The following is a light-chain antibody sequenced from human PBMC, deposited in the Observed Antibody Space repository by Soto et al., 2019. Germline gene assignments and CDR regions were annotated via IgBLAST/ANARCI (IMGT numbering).Light chain of an antibody. CDR1: SSDLGGYNF. CDR3: CSYTSSSPYV. Sequence: QSALTQPASVSGSPGQSITISSTGTSSDLGGYNFVSWYQHHPGKAPKLMIYQVSNRPSGVSNRFSGSKSGNTASLTISGLQAEDEADYYCCSYTSSSPYVFGTGTKLTVL. CDR2: QVS. V-gene: IGLV2-14*01. J-gene: IGLJ1*01.